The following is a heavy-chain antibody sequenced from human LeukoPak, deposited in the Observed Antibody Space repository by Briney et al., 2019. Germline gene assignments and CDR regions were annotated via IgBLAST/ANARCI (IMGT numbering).Heavy chain of an antibody. CDR3: ARAPVTSCRGAFCYPFDI. CDR2: IFPSGGEI. CDR1: GFTFSTFA. D-gene: IGHD2-15*01. J-gene: IGHJ4*02. V-gene: IGHV3-23*01. Sequence: GGSLRLSCAASGFTFSTFAMIWVRQPPGKGLEWVSSIFPSGGEIHYADSVRGRFTISRDNSKSTLSLQMNSLRADDAAVYYCARAPVTSCRGAFCYPFDIWGQGTLVTVSS.